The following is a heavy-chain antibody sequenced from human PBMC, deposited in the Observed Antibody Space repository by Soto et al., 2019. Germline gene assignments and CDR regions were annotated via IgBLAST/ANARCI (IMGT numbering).Heavy chain of an antibody. CDR1: GYTFSTYY. CDR3: ARGGHIAVVTASFDY. CDR2: IHPSGGST. V-gene: IGHV1-46*03. J-gene: IGHJ4*02. D-gene: IGHD2-21*02. Sequence: QVQLVQSGAEVKKPGASVKVSCKASGYTFSTYYLHWVRQAPGQGLEWMGIIHPSGGSTTYAQMFLGRVNMNRDTSTSTVLMELSSLRSEYTAVYYCARGGHIAVVTASFDYWGQGTMVTVSS.